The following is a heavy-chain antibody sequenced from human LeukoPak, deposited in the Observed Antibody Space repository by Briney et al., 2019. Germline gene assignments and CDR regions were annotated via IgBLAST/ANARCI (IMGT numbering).Heavy chain of an antibody. CDR3: ARTVGATDSLDY. J-gene: IGHJ4*02. CDR2: INWNGGST. CDR1: GFTFDDYG. V-gene: IGHV3-20*04. Sequence: GGSLRLSCAASGFTFDDYGMSWVRQAPGKGLEWVSGINWNGGSTGYADSVKGRFTISRDNAKNSLYLQMNSLRAEDTAVYYCARTVGATDSLDYWGQGTLVTASS. D-gene: IGHD1-26*01.